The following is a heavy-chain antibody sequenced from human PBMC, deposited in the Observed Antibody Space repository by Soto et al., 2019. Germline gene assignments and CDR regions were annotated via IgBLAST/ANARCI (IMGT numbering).Heavy chain of an antibody. CDR3: ASRDNYGETLDY. V-gene: IGHV4-4*02. J-gene: IGHJ4*02. Sequence: SETLSLTCAVSGGSISSSNWWSWVRQPPGKGLEWIGEIYHSGSTNYNPSLKSRVTISVDKSKNQFSLKLSSVTAADTAVYYCASRDNYGETLDYWGQGTLVTVSS. D-gene: IGHD4-17*01. CDR2: IYHSGST. CDR1: GGSISSSNW.